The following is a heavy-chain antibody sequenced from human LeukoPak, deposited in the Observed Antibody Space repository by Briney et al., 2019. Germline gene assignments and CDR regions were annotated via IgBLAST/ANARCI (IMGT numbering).Heavy chain of an antibody. V-gene: IGHV3-48*02. CDR2: ISSSSSTI. J-gene: IGHJ4*02. CDR1: GFTVRTYS. Sequence: GGSLRLSCGASGFTVRTYSMNWVRQAPGKGLEWVSYISSSSSTIYYADSVKGRFTISRDNAKNSLYLQMNSLRDEDTAVYYCARADSSGYSGLLYWGQGTLVTVSS. D-gene: IGHD3-22*01. CDR3: ARADSSGYSGLLY.